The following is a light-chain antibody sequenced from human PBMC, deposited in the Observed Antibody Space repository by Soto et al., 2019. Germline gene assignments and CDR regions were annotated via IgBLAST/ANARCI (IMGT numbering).Light chain of an antibody. Sequence: SYELTQPPSVSVAPGQTARITCGGNNIGSRSVHWYQQKPGQAPVLVVYDDADRPSGIPERFSGSNSGNTSTLTISRVEAGDEADYYCQVYEGSIDHNYHKYVFGTGTKVTVL. CDR3: QVYEGSIDHNYHKYV. J-gene: IGLJ1*01. CDR1: NIGSRS. V-gene: IGLV3-21*02. CDR2: DDA.